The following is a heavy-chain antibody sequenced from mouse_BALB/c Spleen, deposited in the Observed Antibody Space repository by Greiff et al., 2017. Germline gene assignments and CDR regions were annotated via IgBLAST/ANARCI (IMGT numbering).Heavy chain of an antibody. Sequence: QVQLKQSGAELMKPGASVKISCKATGYTFSSYWIEWVKQRPGHGLEWIGEILPGSGSTNYNEKFKGKATFTADTSSNTAYMQLSSLTSEDSAVYYCARSGLGRRWFAYWGQGTLVTVSA. D-gene: IGHD4-1*01. CDR2: ILPGSGST. J-gene: IGHJ3*01. CDR3: ARSGLGRRWFAY. V-gene: IGHV1-9*01. CDR1: GYTFSSYW.